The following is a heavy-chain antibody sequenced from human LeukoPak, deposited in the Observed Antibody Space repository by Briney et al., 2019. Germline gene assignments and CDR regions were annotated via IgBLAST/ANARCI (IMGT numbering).Heavy chain of an antibody. CDR3: ARDEMATSYPYYYYGMDV. Sequence: ETLSLTCTVSGGSISSYYWGWIRQPPGKGLEWVANIKQDGSENYYVDSVKGRFTISRDNAKNSLYLQMNSLRAEDTAVYYCARDEMATSYPYYYYGMDVWGQGTTVTVSS. CDR2: IKQDGSEN. CDR1: GGSISSYY. J-gene: IGHJ6*02. V-gene: IGHV3-7*01. D-gene: IGHD5-24*01.